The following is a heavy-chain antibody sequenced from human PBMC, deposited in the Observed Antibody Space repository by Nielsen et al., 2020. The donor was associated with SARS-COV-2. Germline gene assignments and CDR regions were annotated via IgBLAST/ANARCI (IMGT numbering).Heavy chain of an antibody. CDR1: GYTFTSYG. Sequence: ASVKVSCKASGYTFTSYGISWVRQAPGQGLEWMGWISAYNGNTNYAQKLQGRVTMTTDTSTSTAYMELRSLRSDDTAVYYCARVRDGYIADAFDIWGQGTMVTVSS. D-gene: IGHD5-24*01. CDR2: ISAYNGNT. CDR3: ARVRDGYIADAFDI. V-gene: IGHV1-18*04. J-gene: IGHJ3*02.